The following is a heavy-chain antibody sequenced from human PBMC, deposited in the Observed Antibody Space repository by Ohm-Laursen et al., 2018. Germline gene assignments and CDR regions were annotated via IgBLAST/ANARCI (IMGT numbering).Heavy chain of an antibody. D-gene: IGHD2-2*01. J-gene: IGHJ4*02. Sequence: GSLRLSCTASGFTFSSYGMSWVRQAPGKGLEWVSAISGSGGSTYYADSVKGRFTISRDNSKNTLYLQMNSLRAEDTAVYYCAKDKVIVVPTPSYYFDYWGQGTLVTVSS. V-gene: IGHV3-23*01. CDR3: AKDKVIVVPTPSYYFDY. CDR1: GFTFSSYG. CDR2: ISGSGGST.